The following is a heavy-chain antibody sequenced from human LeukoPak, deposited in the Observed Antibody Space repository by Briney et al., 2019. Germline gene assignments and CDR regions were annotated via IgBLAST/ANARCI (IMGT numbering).Heavy chain of an antibody. Sequence: PGGSLRLSCAASEFTFSSYEMNWVRQPPGKGLEWIGEVNLQGSTNYNPSLMGRVAIAVDTSENHISLQLTSVTAADTAVYYCAREGGPYRPLDYSGQGTLVTVSS. CDR3: AREGGPYRPLDY. J-gene: IGHJ4*02. V-gene: IGHV4-34*01. CDR2: VNLQGST. CDR1: EFTFSSYE.